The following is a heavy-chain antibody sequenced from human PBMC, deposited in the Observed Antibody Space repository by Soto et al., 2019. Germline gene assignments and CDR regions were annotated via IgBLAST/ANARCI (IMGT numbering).Heavy chain of an antibody. D-gene: IGHD3-10*01. CDR1: GYTFSVYV. J-gene: IGHJ2*01. Sequence: SVKVSCKASGYTFSVYVRRWVRLAPGQRLVWMGWINAGNGNTKYSQKFQGRVTITRDTSASTAYMELSSLRSEDTAVYYCARDRMVRGVATAAYWYFDLWGRGTLVTVS. V-gene: IGHV1-3*01. CDR2: INAGNGNT. CDR3: ARDRMVRGVATAAYWYFDL.